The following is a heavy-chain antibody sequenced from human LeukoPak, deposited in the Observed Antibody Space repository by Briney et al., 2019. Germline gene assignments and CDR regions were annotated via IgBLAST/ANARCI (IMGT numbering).Heavy chain of an antibody. Sequence: ASVKVSCKASGYTFTSYGISWVRQAPGQGLEWMGWISAYNGNTNYAQKLQGRVTMPTDTSTSTAYMELRSLRSDDTAVYYCARDKGGDRGSNWFDPWGQGTLVTVSS. J-gene: IGHJ5*02. CDR3: ARDKGGDRGSNWFDP. CDR2: ISAYNGNT. V-gene: IGHV1-18*01. D-gene: IGHD2-21*02. CDR1: GYTFTSYG.